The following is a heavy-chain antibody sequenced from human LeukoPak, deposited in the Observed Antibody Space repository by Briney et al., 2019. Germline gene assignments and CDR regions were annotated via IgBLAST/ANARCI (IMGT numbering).Heavy chain of an antibody. J-gene: IGHJ4*02. D-gene: IGHD6-13*01. Sequence: PGGSLRLSCAASGFTFSSYAMSWVRQAPGKGLEWVSAISGSGGGTYYADSVKGGFTISRDNSKNTLYLQMNSLRAEDTAVYYCAKEPPSIAAAGYYFDYWGQGTLVTVSS. V-gene: IGHV3-23*01. CDR2: ISGSGGGT. CDR1: GFTFSSYA. CDR3: AKEPPSIAAAGYYFDY.